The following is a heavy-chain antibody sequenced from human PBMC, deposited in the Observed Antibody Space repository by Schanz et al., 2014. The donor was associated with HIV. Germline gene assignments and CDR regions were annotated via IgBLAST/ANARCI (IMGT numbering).Heavy chain of an antibody. V-gene: IGHV1-2*02. CDR2: FNPNSGGR. D-gene: IGHD6-6*01. Sequence: QVQLVQPGAEVKKPGSSVKVSCKASGGTFNSYAITWVRQAPGQGLEWMGWFNPNSGGRIYPQKFEGRVTMTRDTSISTAYMELSSLRYDDTAVYYCAREPSFSGLDVWGQGTTVIVSS. CDR1: GGTFNSYA. CDR3: AREPSFSGLDV. J-gene: IGHJ6*02.